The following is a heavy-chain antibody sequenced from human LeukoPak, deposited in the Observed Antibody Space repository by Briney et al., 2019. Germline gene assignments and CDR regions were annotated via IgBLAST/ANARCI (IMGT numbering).Heavy chain of an antibody. Sequence: SETLSLTCTVSGGSINSYYWSWIRQPAGKGLEWIGRVYTSGSTSYNPALKSRVTMSVDTSKNQFSLKLSSVTAADTAVYYCAREGSSWYQAGYYYYYYMDVWGKGTTVTVSS. CDR1: GGSINSYY. CDR2: VYTSGST. J-gene: IGHJ6*03. V-gene: IGHV4-4*07. CDR3: AREGSSWYQAGYYYYYYMDV. D-gene: IGHD6-13*01.